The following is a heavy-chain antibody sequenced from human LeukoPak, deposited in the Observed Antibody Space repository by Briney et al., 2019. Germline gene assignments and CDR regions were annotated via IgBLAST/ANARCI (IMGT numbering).Heavy chain of an antibody. CDR1: GFTVSSNY. V-gene: IGHV3-66*01. J-gene: IGHJ5*02. D-gene: IGHD3-22*01. Sequence: GGSLRLSCAASGFTVSSNYMSWVRQAPGKGLEWVSVIYSGGSTYYADSVKGRFTISRDNSKNTLYLQMNSLRAKDTAVYYCARGGMIVPFDPWGQGTLVTVSS. CDR3: ARGGMIVPFDP. CDR2: IYSGGST.